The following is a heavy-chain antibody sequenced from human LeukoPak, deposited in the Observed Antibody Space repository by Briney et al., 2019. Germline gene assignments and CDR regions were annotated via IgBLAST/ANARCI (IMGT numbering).Heavy chain of an antibody. V-gene: IGHV3-23*01. J-gene: IGHJ4*02. CDR2: ISGSGAGT. Sequence: PGGSLRLSCAASGFTFSTYDMSWVRQAPGKGLEWVSVISGSGAGTNYADSVKGRFTISRDNSKNTLYLQMNSLRAEDTALYYCAKDLIQPGHYLDYWGQGALATVSS. D-gene: IGHD2-2*01. CDR1: GFTFSTYD. CDR3: AKDLIQPGHYLDY.